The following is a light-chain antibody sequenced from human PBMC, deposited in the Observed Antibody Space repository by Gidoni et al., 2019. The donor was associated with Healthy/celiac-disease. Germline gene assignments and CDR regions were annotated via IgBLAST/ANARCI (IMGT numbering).Light chain of an antibody. J-gene: IGKJ2*01. V-gene: IGKV4-1*01. CDR1: QSVLYSSNNKNY. CDR2: WAS. CDR3: QQYYSTPPYT. Sequence: DIVMTQSPDPLAVSLGGRATINCKSSQSVLYSSNNKNYLAWYQQKPGQPPKLLIYWASTRESGVPDRFSGSGSGTDFTLTISSLQAEDVAVYYCQQYYSTPPYTFGQGTKLEIK.